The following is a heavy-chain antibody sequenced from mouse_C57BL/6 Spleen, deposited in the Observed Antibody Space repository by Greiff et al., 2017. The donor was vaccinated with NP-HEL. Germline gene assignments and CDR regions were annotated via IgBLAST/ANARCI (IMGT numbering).Heavy chain of an antibody. J-gene: IGHJ4*01. CDR3: ARYEYDGYAMDY. V-gene: IGHV1-53*01. CDR2: INPSYGGT. Sequence: QVQLQQPGTELVKPGASVKLSCKASGYTFTSYWMHWVKQRPGQGLEWIGNINPSYGGTNYNEKFKSKATLTVDKSSSTAYMQLSSLTSEDSAVYYCARYEYDGYAMDYWGQGTSVTVSS. CDR1: GYTFTSYW. D-gene: IGHD2-4*01.